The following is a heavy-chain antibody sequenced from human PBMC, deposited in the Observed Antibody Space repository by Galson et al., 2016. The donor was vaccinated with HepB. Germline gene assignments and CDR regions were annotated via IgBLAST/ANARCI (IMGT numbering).Heavy chain of an antibody. D-gene: IGHD1-7*01. V-gene: IGHV3-74*01. CDR1: GFSSSAYW. CDR2: INPDGTKT. Sequence: SLRLSCAASGFSSSAYWMNWVRQAPRKGLVWVSHINPDGTKTAYADSVKGRFTFSRDNAKNTLSLPMNNLRVEDTAVYYCVRDGMGTTPYDVWGQGTLVTVSS. J-gene: IGHJ4*02. CDR3: VRDGMGTTPYDV.